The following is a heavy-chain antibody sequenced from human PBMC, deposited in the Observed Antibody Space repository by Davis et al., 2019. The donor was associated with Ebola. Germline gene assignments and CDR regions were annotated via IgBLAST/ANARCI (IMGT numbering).Heavy chain of an antibody. D-gene: IGHD3-3*01. CDR2: FLPMFGTS. CDR3: SRGRGNYEFDY. Sequence: SVKVSCKASGDTSGTYAVSWVRQAPGERLEWMGGFLPMFGTSDYAQKFQGRLPITADESTGTAYMALSSLQSEDTAVYFCSRGRGNYEFDYWGQGTLVTVSS. CDR1: GDTSGTYA. V-gene: IGHV1-69*13. J-gene: IGHJ4*02.